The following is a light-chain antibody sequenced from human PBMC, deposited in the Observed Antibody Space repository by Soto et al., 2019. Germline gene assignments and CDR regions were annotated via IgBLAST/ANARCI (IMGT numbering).Light chain of an antibody. Sequence: QSALTQPASVSGSPGHSITIYCTGTGSDIGSYKYVSWYQQHPGKAPKLIIFEVNNRPSGVSGRFSGSKSGNTASLIISGLQAEDEADYYCASYTSSSSLVVFGRGTKVTVL. CDR2: EVN. J-gene: IGLJ1*01. CDR3: ASYTSSSSLVV. V-gene: IGLV2-14*03. CDR1: GSDIGSYKY.